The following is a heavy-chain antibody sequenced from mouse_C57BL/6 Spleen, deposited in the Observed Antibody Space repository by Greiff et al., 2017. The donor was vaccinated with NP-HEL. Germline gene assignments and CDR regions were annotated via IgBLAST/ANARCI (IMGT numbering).Heavy chain of an antibody. CDR3: ARGNDYDYYAMDY. CDR2: IDPSDSYT. Sequence: VQLQQSGAELVMPGASVKLSCKASGYTFTSYWMHWVKQRPGQGLEWIGEIDPSDSYTNYNQKFKGKSTLTVDKSSSTAYMQLSSLTSEDSAVYYCARGNDYDYYAMDYWGQGTSVTVSS. CDR1: GYTFTSYW. D-gene: IGHD2-4*01. V-gene: IGHV1-69*01. J-gene: IGHJ4*01.